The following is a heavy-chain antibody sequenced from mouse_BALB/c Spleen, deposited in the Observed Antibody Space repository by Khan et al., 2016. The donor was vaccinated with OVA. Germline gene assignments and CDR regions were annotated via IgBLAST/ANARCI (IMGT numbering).Heavy chain of an antibody. CDR3: ARDYWDVFAY. V-gene: IGHV14-3*02. CDR2: IDPANGNS. J-gene: IGHJ3*01. Sequence: VHLKESGAELVKPGASVKLSCTASGFNIKDTYMHWVKQRPEQGLEWIGRIDPANGNSKYDPKFQGKATITADTSSNTAYLQRSSLTSEDTAVYYCARDYWDVFAYWGQGTLVTVSA. D-gene: IGHD4-1*01. CDR1: GFNIKDTY.